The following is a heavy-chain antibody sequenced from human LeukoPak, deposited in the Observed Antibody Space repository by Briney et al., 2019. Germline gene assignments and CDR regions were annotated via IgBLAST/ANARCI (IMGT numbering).Heavy chain of an antibody. J-gene: IGHJ6*02. CDR2: ISGSGGST. CDR1: GFTLSSYA. V-gene: IGHV3-23*01. D-gene: IGHD1-26*01. Sequence: GGSLRLSCAASGFTLSSYAMSWVRQAPGKGLEWVSAISGSGGSTYYADSVKGRFTISRDNSKNTLYLRMNSLRAEDTAVYYCGRAHGRGYYYYGMDVWGQGTTVTVSS. CDR3: GRAHGRGYYYYGMDV.